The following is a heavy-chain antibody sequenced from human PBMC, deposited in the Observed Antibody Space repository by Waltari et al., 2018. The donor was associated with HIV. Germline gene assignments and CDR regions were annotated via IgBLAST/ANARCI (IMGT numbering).Heavy chain of an antibody. Sequence: EVQMLESGGGLVQPGGSLRLSCAASGFTFNNYAMTWVRQAPGKGLEVVASITGSGSNIFRADSVKGRFIIARDNSKNRLYLQMSSLGGEDTAVYYCAKGSELVPAAMSLDSWGQGTLVTVSS. CDR3: AKGSELVPAAMSLDS. V-gene: IGHV3-23*01. J-gene: IGHJ4*02. D-gene: IGHD2-2*01. CDR2: ITGSGSNI. CDR1: GFTFNNYA.